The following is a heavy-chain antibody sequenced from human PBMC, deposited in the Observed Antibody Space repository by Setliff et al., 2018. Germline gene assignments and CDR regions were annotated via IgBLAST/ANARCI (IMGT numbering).Heavy chain of an antibody. D-gene: IGHD4-4*01. Sequence: PGGSLRLSCAASGLTFSGSAVYWVRQASGRGLEWVGRIRSKADSYATAYAASVKARFTISRDDSKNTAYLQVNSLKIEDTAVYYCAGAGCNSDYFDYWGQGTLVTVSS. V-gene: IGHV3-73*01. CDR3: AGAGCNSDYFDY. CDR1: GLTFSGSA. CDR2: IRSKADSYAT. J-gene: IGHJ4*02.